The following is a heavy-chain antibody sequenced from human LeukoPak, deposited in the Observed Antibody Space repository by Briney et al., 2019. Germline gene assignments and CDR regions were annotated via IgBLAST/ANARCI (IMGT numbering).Heavy chain of an antibody. CDR2: ISSSSSYI. Sequence: GGSLRLSCAASGFTFSSYSMNWVRQAPGKGLEWVSSISSSSSYIYYADSVKGRFTISRDNAKNSLYLQVNSLRAEDTAVYYCARRDYDILTGSLGYWGQGTLVTVSS. CDR3: ARRDYDILTGSLGY. J-gene: IGHJ4*02. CDR1: GFTFSSYS. V-gene: IGHV3-21*01. D-gene: IGHD3-9*01.